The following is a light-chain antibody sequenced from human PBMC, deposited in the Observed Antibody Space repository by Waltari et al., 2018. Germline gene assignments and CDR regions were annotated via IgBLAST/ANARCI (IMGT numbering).Light chain of an antibody. CDR1: SSNIGAGYD. J-gene: IGLJ2*01. V-gene: IGLV1-40*01. CDR3: QSYDSSLSGGDVV. CDR2: GNS. Sequence: QSVLTQPPSVSGAPGQRVTISCTGSSSNIGAGYDVPWYQQLPGTAPKLLIYGNSNRPSGVPDRFSGSKSGTSASLAITGLQAEDEADYYCQSYDSSLSGGDVVFGGGTKLTVL.